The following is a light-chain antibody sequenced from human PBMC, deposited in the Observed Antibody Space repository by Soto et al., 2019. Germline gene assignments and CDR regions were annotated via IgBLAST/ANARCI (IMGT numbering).Light chain of an antibody. CDR1: QGISSY. Sequence: DIQLTQSPSFLSASVGDRVTITCRASQGISSYLAWYQQKPGKAPKLLIYAASTLQSGVPSRFSGSGSGTEFTLTISSLQPEDFAIYYCQQLNSYPATFGGGTKVEIK. J-gene: IGKJ4*01. CDR2: AAS. CDR3: QQLNSYPAT. V-gene: IGKV1-9*01.